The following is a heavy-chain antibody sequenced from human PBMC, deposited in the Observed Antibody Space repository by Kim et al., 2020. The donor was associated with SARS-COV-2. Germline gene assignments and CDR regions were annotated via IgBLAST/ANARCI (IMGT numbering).Heavy chain of an antibody. CDR3: ARGRPLAPSGSYYSD. Sequence: GGSLRLSCAASGFTFSSYSMNWVRQAPGKGLEWVSSISSSSSNIYYADSVKGRFTISRDNAKNSLYLQMNSLRAEDTAVYYCARGRPLAPSGSYYSDWGQGTLVTVSS. D-gene: IGHD1-26*01. CDR1: GFTFSSYS. J-gene: IGHJ4*02. CDR2: ISSSSSNI. V-gene: IGHV3-21*01.